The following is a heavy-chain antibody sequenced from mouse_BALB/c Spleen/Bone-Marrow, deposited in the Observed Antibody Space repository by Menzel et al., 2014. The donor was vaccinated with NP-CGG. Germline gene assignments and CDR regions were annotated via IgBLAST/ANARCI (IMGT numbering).Heavy chain of an antibody. CDR3: ARRGNYGAMDY. J-gene: IGHJ4*01. CDR2: INPSNGRS. V-gene: IGHV1S81*02. Sequence: QVQLQQSGAELVKPGASVKLSCKASGYTFTSHWMHWVKQRPGQGLEWIGEINPSNGRSNYNEKFKSKATLTVDKSSSTAYMQLSSLTSEDSEVYYCARRGNYGAMDYWGQGPSVTVSS. CDR1: GYTFTSHW. D-gene: IGHD2-1*01.